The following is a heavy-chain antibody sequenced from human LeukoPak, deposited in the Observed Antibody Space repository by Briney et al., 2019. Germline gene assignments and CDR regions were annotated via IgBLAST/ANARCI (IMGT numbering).Heavy chain of an antibody. V-gene: IGHV1-24*01. D-gene: IGHD6-19*01. CDR2: FDPEDGET. J-gene: IGHJ4*02. CDR3: ATETMYSSGWYRFDY. CDR1: GYTLTELS. Sequence: ASVKVSCKVSGYTLTELSMHWVRQAPGKGLEWMGGFDPEDGETIYAQKFQGRVTMTEDTSTDTAYMALSSLRSEDTAVYYCATETMYSSGWYRFDYWGQGTLVTVSS.